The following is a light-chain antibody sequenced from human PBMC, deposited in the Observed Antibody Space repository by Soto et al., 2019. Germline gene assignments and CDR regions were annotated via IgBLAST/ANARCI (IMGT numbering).Light chain of an antibody. CDR2: AAS. Sequence: DIQMTQSPSSLSASVGDRVIITCRASQGIGDDLGWYQQKPGKAPKRLIYAASSLQSGVPSRFSGSGSGTDFTLTISSLQPDDCASYYGLQHNTYPWTFGPGTKVEVK. CDR1: QGIGDD. J-gene: IGKJ1*01. V-gene: IGKV1-17*01. CDR3: LQHNTYPWT.